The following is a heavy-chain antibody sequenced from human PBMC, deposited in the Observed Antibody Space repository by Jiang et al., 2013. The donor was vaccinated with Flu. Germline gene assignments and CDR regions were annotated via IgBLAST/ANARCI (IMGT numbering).Heavy chain of an antibody. V-gene: IGHV1-69*04. CDR3: ARDNAFGGVIVSQYYLDY. CDR2: IIPILGIA. CDR1: GGTFSSYT. Sequence: GAEVKKPGSSVKVSCKASGGTFSSYTISWVRQAPGQGLEWMGRIIPILGIANYAQKFQGRVTITADKSTSTAYMELSSLRSEDTAVYYCARDNAFGGVIVSQYYLDYWGQGTLVTVSS. J-gene: IGHJ4*02. D-gene: IGHD3-16*02.